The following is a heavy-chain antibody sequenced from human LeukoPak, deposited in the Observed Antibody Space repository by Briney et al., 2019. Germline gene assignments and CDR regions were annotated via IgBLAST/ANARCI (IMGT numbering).Heavy chain of an antibody. V-gene: IGHV3-43*02. Sequence: GGSLRLSCVTPVFTFDDFAIHWVRQSPEKGLEWVSLINWDGSATYYADSSTGRFTTSRDKNENSVFMQMTSLRPDDTALYRCVSGSPGATVTFDYWGQGTLVTVSS. CDR3: VSGSPGATVTFDY. CDR2: INWDGSAT. D-gene: IGHD4-17*01. J-gene: IGHJ4*02. CDR1: VFTFDDFA.